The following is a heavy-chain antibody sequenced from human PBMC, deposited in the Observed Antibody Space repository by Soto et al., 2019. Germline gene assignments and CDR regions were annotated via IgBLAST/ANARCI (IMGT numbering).Heavy chain of an antibody. Sequence: GGSLRLSCVASGFTFSDHYMTWIRQAPGKGLEWLSFISTSSSYTNYADSVKGRFTISRDNAMNSLYLQMNSLRAEDTAVYDCARLRLTGYFDYWGQGTLVTVSS. V-gene: IGHV3-11*03. J-gene: IGHJ4*02. CDR1: GFTFSDHY. CDR2: ISTSSSYT. CDR3: ARLRLTGYFDY.